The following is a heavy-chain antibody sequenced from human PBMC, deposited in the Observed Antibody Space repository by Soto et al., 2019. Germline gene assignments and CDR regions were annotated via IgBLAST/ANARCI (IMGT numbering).Heavy chain of an antibody. CDR2: ITSSSSTI. CDR3: ARAKGSSSLNWFDP. V-gene: IGHV3-48*01. J-gene: IGHJ5*02. D-gene: IGHD6-13*01. CDR1: GFTFSTYS. Sequence: LRLSCPASGFTFSTYSSNSVRQAPGKGLEWVSYITSSSSTIYYADSVKGRFTISRDNAKNSLYLQMNSLRAEDTAVYFCARAKGSSSLNWFDPWGQGTLVTVSS.